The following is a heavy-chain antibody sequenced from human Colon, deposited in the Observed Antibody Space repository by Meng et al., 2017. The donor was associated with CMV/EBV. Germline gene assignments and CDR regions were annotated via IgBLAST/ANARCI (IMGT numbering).Heavy chain of an antibody. D-gene: IGHD2-21*01. V-gene: IGHV1-8*03. CDR3: ATLGTVLWPYSGGG. CDR1: GYTFTSYD. CDR2: MNPNSGNT. J-gene: IGHJ4*02. Sequence: ASVKVSCKASGYTFTSYDINWVRQATGQGLEWMGWMNPNSGNTGYAQKFQGRVTITRNTSISTAYMELSSLRSEDTAVYYCATLGTVLWPYSGGGWGQGTLVTVSS.